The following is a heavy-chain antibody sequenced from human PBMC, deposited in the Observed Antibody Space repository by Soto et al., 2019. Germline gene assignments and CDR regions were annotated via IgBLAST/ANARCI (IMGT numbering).Heavy chain of an antibody. CDR3: AKLQSYYYDSSGYYSYFDY. Sequence: GGSLRLSCAASGFTFSSYAMSWVRQAPGKGLEWVSAISGSGGSTYYADSVKGRFTISRDNSKNTLYLQMNSLRAEDTAVYYCAKLQSYYYDSSGYYSYFDYWGQGTLVTVSS. CDR2: ISGSGGST. D-gene: IGHD3-22*01. J-gene: IGHJ4*02. V-gene: IGHV3-23*01. CDR1: GFTFSSYA.